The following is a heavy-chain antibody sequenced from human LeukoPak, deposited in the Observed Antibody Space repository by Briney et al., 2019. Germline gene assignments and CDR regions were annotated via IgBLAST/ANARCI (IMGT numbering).Heavy chain of an antibody. CDR2: IYPGDSDT. V-gene: IGHV5-51*01. CDR3: ARHYPAGWELRLDAFDI. Sequence: GESLKISCKDSGYSFTNYWIGWVRQMPGKGLEWMGIIYPGDSDTRYSPSFQGQVTISADKSISTAYLQWSSLKASDTAMYYCARHYPAGWELRLDAFDIWGQGTMVTVSS. D-gene: IGHD1-26*01. CDR1: GYSFTNYW. J-gene: IGHJ3*02.